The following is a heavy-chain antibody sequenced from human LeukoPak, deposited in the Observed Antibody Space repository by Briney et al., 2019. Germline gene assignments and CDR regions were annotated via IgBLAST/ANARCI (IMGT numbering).Heavy chain of an antibody. J-gene: IGHJ4*02. V-gene: IGHV4-39*07. CDR2: TYYSGST. CDR3: ARGPDWNDY. Sequence: SETLSLTCTVSGGSISSSSYYWGWIRQPPGKGLEWIGSTYYSGSTYYNPSLKSRVTISVDTSKNQFSLKLSSVTAADTAVYYCARGPDWNDYWGQGTLVTVSS. D-gene: IGHD1-1*01. CDR1: GGSISSSSYY.